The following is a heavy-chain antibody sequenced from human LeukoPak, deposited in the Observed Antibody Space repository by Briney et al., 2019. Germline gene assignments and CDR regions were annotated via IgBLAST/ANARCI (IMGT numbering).Heavy chain of an antibody. Sequence: SETLSLTCTVSDYSISSGFFWGWIRQPPGKGLEWIGSIYHSGSTYSNPSLKSRVTISVDTSKNQFSLKLSSVTAADTAVYYCARTANYYYNYMDVWGKGTTVTVSS. CDR1: DYSISSGFF. J-gene: IGHJ6*03. CDR3: ARTANYYYNYMDV. CDR2: IYHSGST. V-gene: IGHV4-38-2*02.